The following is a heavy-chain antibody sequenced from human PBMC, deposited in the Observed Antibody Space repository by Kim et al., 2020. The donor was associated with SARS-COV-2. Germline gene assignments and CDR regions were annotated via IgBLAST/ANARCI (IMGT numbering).Heavy chain of an antibody. D-gene: IGHD6-13*01. CDR1: GYTFTSYG. V-gene: IGHV1-18*04. Sequence: ASVKVSCKASGYTFTSYGISWVRQAPGQGLEWMGWISAYNGNTNYAQKLQGRVTMTTDTSTSTAYMELRSLRSDDTAVYYCARGQSLYSSSWTAPWYYYGMDVWGQGTTVTVSS. CDR2: ISAYNGNT. J-gene: IGHJ6*02. CDR3: ARGQSLYSSSWTAPWYYYGMDV.